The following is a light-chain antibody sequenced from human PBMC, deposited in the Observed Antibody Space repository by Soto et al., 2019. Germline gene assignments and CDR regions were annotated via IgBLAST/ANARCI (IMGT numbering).Light chain of an antibody. Sequence: DIQMTQSPSSLSASVGDRVTITCRASQDISNYLAWYQQKPGKVPKLLIYAAFTLHSGVPSRFSGSGSGTDFTLTISGLQPEDVANYYCQNYNGAPWTFGQGTKVDIK. CDR3: QNYNGAPWT. V-gene: IGKV1-27*01. J-gene: IGKJ1*01. CDR2: AAF. CDR1: QDISNY.